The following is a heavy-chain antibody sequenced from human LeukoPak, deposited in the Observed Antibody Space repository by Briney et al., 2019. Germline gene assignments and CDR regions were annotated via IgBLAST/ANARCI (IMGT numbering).Heavy chain of an antibody. CDR2: ISGSGGST. V-gene: IGHV3-23*01. Sequence: GGSLRLSCAASGFTFSSYWMSWVRQAPGKGLEWVSAISGSGGSTYYADSVKGRFTISRDNSKNTLYLQMNSLRAEDTAVYYCARAGIAADFDYWGQGTLVTVSS. CDR3: ARAGIAADFDY. CDR1: GFTFSSYW. D-gene: IGHD6-13*01. J-gene: IGHJ4*02.